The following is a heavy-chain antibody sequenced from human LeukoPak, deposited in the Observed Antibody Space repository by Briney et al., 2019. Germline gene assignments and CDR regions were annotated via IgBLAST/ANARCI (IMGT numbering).Heavy chain of an antibody. D-gene: IGHD3-10*01. CDR3: ARQGLRTYYYGSGSYYRY. Sequence: SETLSLTCAVYGGSFNDYYWSWIRQPPGKGLEWIGEINHSGSTNYNPSLKSRVTISVDTSKNQFSLKLSSVTAADTAVYYCARQGLRTYYYGSGSYYRYWGQGTLVTVSS. CDR2: INHSGST. J-gene: IGHJ4*02. CDR1: GGSFNDYY. V-gene: IGHV4-34*01.